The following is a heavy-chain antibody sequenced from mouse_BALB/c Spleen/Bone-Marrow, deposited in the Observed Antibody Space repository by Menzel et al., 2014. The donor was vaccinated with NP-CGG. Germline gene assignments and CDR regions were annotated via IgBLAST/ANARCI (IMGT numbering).Heavy chain of an antibody. CDR2: ITPNSDHT. D-gene: IGHD4-1*02. J-gene: IGHJ4*01. CDR1: GYTFTSYT. Sequence: QVQLKESGAELARPGASVKMSCKASGYTFTSYTMHWVKQRPGQGLEWIGYITPNSDHTNYNQKFKDRATLTADKSSSTAYMQLCSLTSEDSAIYYCSRSTFAHVMDSWGQGTSVTVSS. V-gene: IGHV1-4*01. CDR3: SRSTFAHVMDS.